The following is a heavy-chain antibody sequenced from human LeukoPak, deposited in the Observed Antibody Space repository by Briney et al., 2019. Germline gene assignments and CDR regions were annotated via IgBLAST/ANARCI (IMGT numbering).Heavy chain of an antibody. D-gene: IGHD6-19*01. CDR2: IYYSGST. CDR1: GGSISSYH. CDR3: ARGGYGGGWSSLNFDY. J-gene: IGHJ4*02. V-gene: IGHV4-59*01. Sequence: PSGTLSLTCTVSGGSISSYHWNWIRQAPGKGLDSIAYIYYSGSTNYNPSLKSRVTISVDTSKNQFSLKLSSVTAADTAVYYCARGGYGGGWSSLNFDYWGQGTLVTVSS.